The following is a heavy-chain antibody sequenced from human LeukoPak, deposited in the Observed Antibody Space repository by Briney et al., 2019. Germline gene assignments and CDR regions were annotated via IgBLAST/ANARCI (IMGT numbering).Heavy chain of an antibody. V-gene: IGHV3-53*01. CDR3: ARGSTVIRAFDI. CDR1: GFTVSSNY. Sequence: PGGSLRLSCAASGFTVSSNYMSWVRQAPGKGLEWVSVIYGGGSTYYADSVKGRFTISRDTSKNTLYLQMNSLRAEDTAVYYCARGSTVIRAFDIWGQGTMVTVSS. CDR2: IYGGGST. J-gene: IGHJ3*02. D-gene: IGHD4-17*01.